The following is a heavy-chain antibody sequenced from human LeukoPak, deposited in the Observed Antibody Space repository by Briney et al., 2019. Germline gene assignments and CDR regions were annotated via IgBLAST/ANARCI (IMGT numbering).Heavy chain of an antibody. CDR3: ARDPGTMLRGSRRGYDGNYYYMDV. Sequence: ASVKVSCKASGYTFTNYYIHWVRQAPGQGLECMGIINPSGGSTSYAQKFQGRVTMTRDMSTSTVYMELSSLRSEDTAVYYCARDPGTMLRGSRRGYDGNYYYMDVWGKGTTVTISS. CDR2: INPSGGST. V-gene: IGHV1-46*01. J-gene: IGHJ6*03. D-gene: IGHD3-10*01. CDR1: GYTFTNYY.